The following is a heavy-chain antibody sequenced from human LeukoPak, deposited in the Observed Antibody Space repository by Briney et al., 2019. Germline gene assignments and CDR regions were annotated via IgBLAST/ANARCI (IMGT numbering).Heavy chain of an antibody. Sequence: SVTVSCKASGGTFSNYAISWVRQAPGQGLEWMGGIIPIFATAKYVQKFQGRVKITADESTSTAYMELSSLRSEDTAVYYCARDSSGWRKFDYWGQGTLVTVSS. D-gene: IGHD6-19*01. CDR3: ARDSSGWRKFDY. J-gene: IGHJ4*02. CDR1: GGTFSNYA. V-gene: IGHV1-69*13. CDR2: IIPIFATA.